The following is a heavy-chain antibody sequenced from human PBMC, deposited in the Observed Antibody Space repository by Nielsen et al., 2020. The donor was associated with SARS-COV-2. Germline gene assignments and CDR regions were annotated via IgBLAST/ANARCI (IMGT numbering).Heavy chain of an antibody. CDR1: GFTFRAFA. V-gene: IGHV3-23*01. D-gene: IGHD6-19*01. CDR3: ASGGEQWLRDYFDY. CDR2: ISGGGGST. Sequence: GESLKISCAASGFTFRAFAMSWVRQAPGKGLEWVSAISGGGGSTYFADSVKGRFTISRDNSKNTLYLQMNSLRAEDTAVYYCASGGEQWLRDYFDYWGQGTLVTVSS. J-gene: IGHJ4*02.